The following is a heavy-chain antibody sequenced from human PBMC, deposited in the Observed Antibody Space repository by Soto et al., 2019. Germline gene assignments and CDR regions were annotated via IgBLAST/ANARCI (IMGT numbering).Heavy chain of an antibody. CDR2: IIPIFGTV. CDR3: ARGNHRWLQLWYFDL. Sequence: QVQLVQSGAEVKKPGSSVKVSCKASGGTFSNYPISWVRQAPGQGLEWMGGIIPIFGTVNYAQKFQGRVTIPAEESTRTAYMELRSLRSEDTAVYYCARGNHRWLQLWYFDLWGRGTLVTVSS. J-gene: IGHJ2*01. D-gene: IGHD5-12*01. CDR1: GGTFSNYP. V-gene: IGHV1-69*12.